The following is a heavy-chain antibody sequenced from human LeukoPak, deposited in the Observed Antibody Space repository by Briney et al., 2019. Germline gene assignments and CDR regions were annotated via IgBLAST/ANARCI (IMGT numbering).Heavy chain of an antibody. J-gene: IGHJ5*02. D-gene: IGHD1-26*01. CDR1: GFSFSTYA. V-gene: IGHV3-23*01. CDR3: ARDLAVGATVGWFDP. CDR2: ISGSGGST. Sequence: PGGSLRLSCAASGFSFSTYAMSWVRQAPGKGLEWVSAISGSGGSTYYADSVKGRFTISRDNSKNTLYLQMNSLRAEDTAVYYCARDLAVGATVGWFDPWGQGTLVTVSS.